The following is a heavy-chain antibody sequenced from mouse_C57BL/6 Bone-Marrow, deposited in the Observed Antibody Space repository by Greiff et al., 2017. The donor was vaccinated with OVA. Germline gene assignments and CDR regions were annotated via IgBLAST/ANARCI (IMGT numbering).Heavy chain of an antibody. Sequence: EVQLVDSGGGLVKPGGSLKLSCAASGFTFSDYGMHWVRQAPEQGLEWVAYISSGSSTIYYADTVKGRFTISRDNAKNTLFLQMTSLRSEDTAMYYCARLGFDYWGQGTTLTVSS. V-gene: IGHV5-17*01. CDR2: ISSGSSTI. CDR1: GFTFSDYG. CDR3: ARLGFDY. D-gene: IGHD4-1*01. J-gene: IGHJ2*01.